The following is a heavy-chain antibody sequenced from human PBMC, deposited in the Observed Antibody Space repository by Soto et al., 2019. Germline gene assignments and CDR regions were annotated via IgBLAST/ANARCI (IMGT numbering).Heavy chain of an antibody. CDR1: VGSTSSCDYY. V-gene: IGHV4-30-4*01. CDR3: AREDYSSSWSDYYYYGMDV. J-gene: IGHJ6*02. Sequence: SEPLSLPCTLSVGSTSSCDYYWSWIRQPPGKGLARIGYIYYSGSTYYNPSLKSRVTISVDTSKNQFSLKLSSVTAADTAVYYCAREDYSSSWSDYYYYGMDVWGQGTTVTVSS. D-gene: IGHD6-13*01. CDR2: IYYSGST.